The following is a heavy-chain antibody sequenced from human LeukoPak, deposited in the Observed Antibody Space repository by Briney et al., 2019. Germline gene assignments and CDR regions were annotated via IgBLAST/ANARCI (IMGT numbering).Heavy chain of an antibody. J-gene: IGHJ4*02. CDR1: GFTFSSYS. Sequence: PGGSLRLSCAASGFTFSSYSMNWVRQAPGKGLEWVSCISSSSSYIYYADSLKGRFTVPRDNAKNSLYLQMNSLRAEDTAVYYCARDKYNSGGDGDFDYWGQGTLVTVSS. CDR2: ISSSSSYI. D-gene: IGHD6-19*01. V-gene: IGHV3-21*01. CDR3: ARDKYNSGGDGDFDY.